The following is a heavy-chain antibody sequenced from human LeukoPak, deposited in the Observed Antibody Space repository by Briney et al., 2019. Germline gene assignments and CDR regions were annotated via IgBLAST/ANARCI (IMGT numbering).Heavy chain of an antibody. D-gene: IGHD2-2*01. CDR3: ARAKRVVVPAASPAEYFQH. Sequence: KASETLSLTCTVSGGSISSGGYDWSWIRQHPGKGLEWIGYIYYSGSTYYNPSLKSRVTISVDTSKNQFSLKLSSVIAADTAVYYCARAKRVVVPAASPAEYFQHWGQGTLVTVSS. V-gene: IGHV4-31*03. J-gene: IGHJ1*01. CDR2: IYYSGST. CDR1: GGSISSGGYD.